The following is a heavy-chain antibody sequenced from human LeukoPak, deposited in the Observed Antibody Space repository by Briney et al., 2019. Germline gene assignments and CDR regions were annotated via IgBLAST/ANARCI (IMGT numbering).Heavy chain of an antibody. Sequence: GRSLRLSCAASGFTFSSYGVHWVRQAPGKGLEWVAVISYDGSNKYYADSVKGRFTISRDNSKNTLYLQMISLRAEDTAVYYCAKALAGSGELSDYWGQGTLVTVSS. D-gene: IGHD3-16*02. CDR2: ISYDGSNK. J-gene: IGHJ4*02. CDR1: GFTFSSYG. V-gene: IGHV3-30*18. CDR3: AKALAGSGELSDY.